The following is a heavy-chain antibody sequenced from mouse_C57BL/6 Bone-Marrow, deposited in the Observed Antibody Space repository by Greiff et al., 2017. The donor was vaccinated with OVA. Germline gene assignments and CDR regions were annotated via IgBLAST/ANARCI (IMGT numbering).Heavy chain of an antibody. CDR3: ARSNLAWFAY. CDR1: GYAFSSSW. V-gene: IGHV1-82*01. CDR2: IYPGDGDT. Sequence: QVQLQQSGPELVKPGASVKISCKASGYAFSSSWMNWVKQRPGKGLEWIGRIYPGDGDTNYNGKFKGKATLTADNSSSTAYMQLSSLTSEDSAVYFCARSNLAWFAYWGQGTLVTVSA. D-gene: IGHD4-1*02. J-gene: IGHJ3*01.